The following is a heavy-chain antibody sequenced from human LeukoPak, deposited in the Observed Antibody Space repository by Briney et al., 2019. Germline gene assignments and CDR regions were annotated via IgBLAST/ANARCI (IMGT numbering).Heavy chain of an antibody. J-gene: IGHJ4*02. CDR2: ISSSSSYI. Sequence: PGGSLRLSCAASGFTFSSYSMNWVRQAPGKGLEWVSSISSSSSYIYYADSVKGRFTISRDNAKNSLYLQMNSLRAEDTAVYYCARDGGIVVVNEGDFDYWGQGTLVTVSS. CDR3: ARDGGIVVVNEGDFDY. V-gene: IGHV3-21*01. D-gene: IGHD3-22*01. CDR1: GFTFSSYS.